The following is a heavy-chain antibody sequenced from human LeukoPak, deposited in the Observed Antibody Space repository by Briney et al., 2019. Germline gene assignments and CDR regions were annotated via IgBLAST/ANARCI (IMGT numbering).Heavy chain of an antibody. CDR1: GGTFSSYA. CDR2: IIPIFGTA. V-gene: IGHV1-69*13. J-gene: IGHJ4*02. Sequence: SVKVSCKASGGTFSSYAISWVRQAPGQGLEWMGGIIPIFGTANYAQKFQGRVTITADESTSTAYMELSSLRSGDTAVYYCARGLVRGVHYYFDYWGQGTLVTVSS. CDR3: ARGLVRGVHYYFDY. D-gene: IGHD3-10*01.